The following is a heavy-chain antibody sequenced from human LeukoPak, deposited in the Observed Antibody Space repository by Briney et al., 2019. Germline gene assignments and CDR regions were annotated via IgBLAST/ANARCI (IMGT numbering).Heavy chain of an antibody. D-gene: IGHD4-17*01. CDR2: IYYSGST. J-gene: IGHJ4*02. CDR1: GGSISSYY. CDR3: ASGPTVTTPVNY. Sequence: PSETLSLTCTVSGGSISSYYWSWIRQPPGKGLEWIGYIYYSGSTNYNPSLKSRVTISVDTSKNQFSLKLSSVTAADTAVYYCASGPTVTTPVNYWGQGTLVTVSS. V-gene: IGHV4-59*12.